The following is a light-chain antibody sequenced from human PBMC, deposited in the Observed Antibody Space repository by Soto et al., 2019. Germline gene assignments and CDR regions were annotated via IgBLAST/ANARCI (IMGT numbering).Light chain of an antibody. V-gene: IGKV1-33*01. Sequence: DIQMTQSPSSLSASVGNRVTITCQASQDIATYLNWYQQKPGKAPNLLIYDASNLETGVPSRFXXXXXGTHFTFTISNLQPEDIATYYCQQYDNLPPTWTFGQGTKVEIE. CDR2: DAS. J-gene: IGKJ1*01. CDR3: QQYDNLPPTWT. CDR1: QDIATY.